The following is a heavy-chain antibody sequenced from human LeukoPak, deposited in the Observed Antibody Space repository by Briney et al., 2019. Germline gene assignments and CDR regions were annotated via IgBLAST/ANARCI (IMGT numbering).Heavy chain of an antibody. D-gene: IGHD1-14*01. CDR1: GDSVSSNSAA. V-gene: IGHV6-1*01. Sequence: PSQTLSLTCAISGDSVSSNSAAWSWIRQSPSRGLEWLGRTYYRSQWIHDYALSVRGPITITPDTSKNQFSLQLNSVTPEDTAVYYCARNFSPDFDFWGQGTLVTVSS. J-gene: IGHJ4*02. CDR2: TYYRSQWIH. CDR3: ARNFSPDFDF.